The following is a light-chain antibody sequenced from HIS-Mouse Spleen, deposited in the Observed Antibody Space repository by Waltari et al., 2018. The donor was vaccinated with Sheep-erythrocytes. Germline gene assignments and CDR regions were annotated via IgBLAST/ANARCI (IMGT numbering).Light chain of an antibody. CDR3: CSYAGSSTWV. CDR2: EGS. J-gene: IGLJ3*02. CDR1: SSDVGSYNL. Sequence: QSALTQPASVSGSPGQSITISCTGTSSDVGSYNLVSWYQQHPGKAPKLMIYEGSKRPLGVSNRFSGSKSGNTASLTISGLQAEDDADYYCCSYAGSSTWVFGGGTKLTVL. V-gene: IGLV2-23*01.